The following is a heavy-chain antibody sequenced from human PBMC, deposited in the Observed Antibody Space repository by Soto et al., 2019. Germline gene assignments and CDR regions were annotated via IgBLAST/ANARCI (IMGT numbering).Heavy chain of an antibody. CDR2: INAGNDNT. D-gene: IGHD3-22*01. J-gene: IGHJ6*02. CDR1: GYTFTSYA. V-gene: IGHV1-3*01. CDR3: ARGGYYDSSGARNYHYYGMDV. Sequence: ASVKVSCKASGYTFTSYAMHWVRQAPGQRLEWMGWINAGNDNTKYSQKLQGRVTMTTDTSTRTAYMDMRGLRSDDTAMYYCARGGYYDSSGARNYHYYGMDVWGQGTTVTVSS.